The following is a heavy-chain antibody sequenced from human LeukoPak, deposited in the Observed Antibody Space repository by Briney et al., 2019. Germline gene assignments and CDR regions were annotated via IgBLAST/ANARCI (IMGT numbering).Heavy chain of an antibody. CDR3: ASHYKTTGSNPQPDY. J-gene: IGHJ4*02. V-gene: IGHV3-30*02. CDR2: IRNDGSNK. Sequence: GGSLRLSCEASGFTFSSYGMRWVRQAPGKGLEWVAFIRNDGSNKYYADSVKGRFTISRDNSKNTLYLQMNSLRAEDTAVYYCASHYKTTGSNPQPDYWGQGTLVTVSS. CDR1: GFTFSSYG. D-gene: IGHD4-11*01.